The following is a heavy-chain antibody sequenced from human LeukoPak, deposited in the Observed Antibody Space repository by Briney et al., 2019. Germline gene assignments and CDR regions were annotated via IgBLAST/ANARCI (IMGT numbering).Heavy chain of an antibody. CDR3: GSQVETFYMDV. CDR2: ISYDGNKK. CDR1: GFTFSDYA. D-gene: IGHD5-24*01. J-gene: IGHJ6*03. V-gene: IGHV3-30-3*01. Sequence: GGSLRLSCAASGFTFSDYAIHWVRQAPGKGLEWVAVISYDGNKKYYADSAKGRFTTSRDNSKNTLYLQMNSLRTEDTAVYYCGSQVETFYMDVWGKGTTVTVSS.